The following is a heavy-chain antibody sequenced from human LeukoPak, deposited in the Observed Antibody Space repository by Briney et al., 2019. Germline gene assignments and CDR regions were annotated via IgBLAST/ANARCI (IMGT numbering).Heavy chain of an antibody. V-gene: IGHV3-66*01. CDR3: ARESAMIVVAHAFDI. J-gene: IGHJ3*02. Sequence: GGSLRLSCAVSGFTVSSNYMSWVRQAPGKGLEWVSVIYSGGSTYYADSVKGRFTISRDNSKNTLYLQMNSLRAEDTAVYYCARESAMIVVAHAFDIWGQGTMVTVSS. D-gene: IGHD3-22*01. CDR2: IYSGGST. CDR1: GFTVSSNY.